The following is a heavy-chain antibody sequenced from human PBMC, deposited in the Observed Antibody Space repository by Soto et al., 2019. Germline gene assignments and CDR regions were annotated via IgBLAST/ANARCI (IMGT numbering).Heavy chain of an antibody. D-gene: IGHD2-15*01. CDR1: GYSFSNFY. V-gene: IGHV1-46*01. Sequence: ASVKVSCKPSGYSFSNFYVHWVRQAPGQGLEWMGIIDPSSGTTSYTQKFQERVTMTRDTSMSTVYMELSRLRSEDTAVYYCARGAVVVPNGLIAGMDVWGLGTTVTSP. J-gene: IGHJ6*02. CDR3: ARGAVVVPNGLIAGMDV. CDR2: IDPSSGTT.